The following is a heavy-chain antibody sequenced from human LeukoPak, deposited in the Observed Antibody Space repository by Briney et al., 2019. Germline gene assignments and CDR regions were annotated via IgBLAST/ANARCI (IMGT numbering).Heavy chain of an antibody. CDR3: ARHDDFLSAYNY. D-gene: IGHD3-3*01. CDR1: GGSINSDYW. Sequence: SGTLSLTCAVSGGSINSDYWWTWVRQSPGKGLEWIGEIYHTGSVNYNLSLESRVTISRDRSKNQFSLMLRSVTAADTAVYYCARHDDFLSAYNYWGQGTLVTVSS. V-gene: IGHV4-4*02. CDR2: IYHTGSV. J-gene: IGHJ4*02.